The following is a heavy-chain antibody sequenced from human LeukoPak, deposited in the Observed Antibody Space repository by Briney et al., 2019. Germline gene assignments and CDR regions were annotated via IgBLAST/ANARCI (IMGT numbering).Heavy chain of an antibody. CDR3: ASFYCSGGSCYPNWFDP. CDR2: IYYSGNT. D-gene: IGHD2-15*01. J-gene: IGHJ5*02. V-gene: IGHV4-31*03. Sequence: SETLSLTCTVSGGSINSGGYYWSWIRQHPGKGLEWIGYIYYSGNTYYNPSLKSRVTISVDTSKNQFSLKLSSVTAADTAVYYCASFYCSGGSCYPNWFDPWGQGTLVTVSS. CDR1: GGSINSGGYY.